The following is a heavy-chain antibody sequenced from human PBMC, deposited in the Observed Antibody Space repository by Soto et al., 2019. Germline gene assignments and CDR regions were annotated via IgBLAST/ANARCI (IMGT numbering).Heavy chain of an antibody. Sequence: QVQLVESGGGVVQPGRSLRLSCAGSGFIFKNYALNWVRQAPGKGLEWVASITRDGYNKYYADSVKGRFTISRDNSRDTLSLQMTALTIEDSSVYYCTKSSGGSSSVGIGYWGQGTRVTVSS. CDR3: TKSSGGSSSVGIGY. CDR1: GFIFKNYA. CDR2: ITRDGYNK. V-gene: IGHV3-30*04. D-gene: IGHD6-6*01. J-gene: IGHJ4*02.